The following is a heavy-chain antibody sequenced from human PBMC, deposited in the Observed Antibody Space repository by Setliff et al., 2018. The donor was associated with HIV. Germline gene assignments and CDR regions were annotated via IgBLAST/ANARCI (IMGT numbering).Heavy chain of an antibody. J-gene: IGHJ1*01. V-gene: IGHV4-39*01. CDR3: VHMEWDLLLQFQH. Sequence: SETLSLTCTVSGASITSPSYYWGWIRQPPGKGLQWIGTVYYAGGTYYNPSLKSRVTISVDTSKSQISLQMSSVTAADTATYYCVHMEWDLLLQFQHWGQGKMVTVSS. D-gene: IGHD1-26*01. CDR2: VYYAGGT. CDR1: GASITSPSYY.